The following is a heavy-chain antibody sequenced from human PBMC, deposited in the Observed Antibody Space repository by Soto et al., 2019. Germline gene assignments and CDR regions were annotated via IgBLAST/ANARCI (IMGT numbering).Heavy chain of an antibody. CDR2: ISYDGSNK. J-gene: IGHJ4*02. V-gene: IGHV3-30*04. D-gene: IGHD2-2*01. CDR3: ARDRGDCSSTSCYFDY. CDR1: GFTFSSYV. Sequence: GGSLRLSCAASGFTFSSYVMHWVRQAPGKGLEWVAVISYDGSNKYYADSVKGRFTISRDNSKNTLYLQMNSLRAEDTAVYYCARDRGDCSSTSCYFDYWGQGTLVTVSS.